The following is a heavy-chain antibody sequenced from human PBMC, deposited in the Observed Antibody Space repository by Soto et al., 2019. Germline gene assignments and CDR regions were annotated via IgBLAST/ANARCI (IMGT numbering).Heavy chain of an antibody. D-gene: IGHD3-22*01. CDR2: IYYSGNT. V-gene: IGHV4-39*01. CDR3: AGYYESSDYFTDY. J-gene: IGHJ4*02. Sequence: SETLSLTCTVSGDSISSSGYYWGWIRQPPGKGLEWIGSIYYSGNTYYNPSLKNRVTISVDTSKNQFSLKLSSVTAADMSLYYCAGYYESSDYFTDYWGQGTLVTVSS. CDR1: GDSISSSGYY.